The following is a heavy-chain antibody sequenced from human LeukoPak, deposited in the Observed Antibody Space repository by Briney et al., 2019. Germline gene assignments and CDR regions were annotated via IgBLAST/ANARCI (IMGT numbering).Heavy chain of an antibody. D-gene: IGHD3-10*01. CDR1: GFTFTNYS. Sequence: GGSLRLSCAASGFTFTNYSMNWVRQTPGKGLEWVSSISSGSTYKYYADSVKGRFTISRDNARNSLYLQMNSLRVDDTAVYYCYPHYYGSGNLNWFDPWGQGTLVTVSS. V-gene: IGHV3-21*01. CDR2: ISSGSTYK. J-gene: IGHJ5*02. CDR3: YPHYYGSGNLNWFDP.